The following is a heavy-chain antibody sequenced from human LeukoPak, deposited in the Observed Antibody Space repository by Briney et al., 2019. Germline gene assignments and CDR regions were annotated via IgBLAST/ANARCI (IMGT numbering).Heavy chain of an antibody. CDR1: GGSISSYY. V-gene: IGHV4-4*07. Sequence: SETLSLTCTVSGGSISSYYWSWIRQPAGKGLEWIGRIYTSGSTNYNPSLKSRVTMSVDTSKNQFSLKLSSVTAADTAVYYCARRIAAAGRRRNWFDPWGQGTLVTVSS. J-gene: IGHJ5*02. CDR2: IYTSGST. D-gene: IGHD6-13*01. CDR3: ARRIAAAGRRRNWFDP.